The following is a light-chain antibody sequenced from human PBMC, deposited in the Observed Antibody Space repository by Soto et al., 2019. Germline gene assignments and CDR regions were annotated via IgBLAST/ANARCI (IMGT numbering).Light chain of an antibody. J-gene: IGLJ2*01. CDR2: GTS. CDR1: SSNIGAGYD. Sequence: QCVLTQPPSVSGAPGQRVTISCTGSSSNIGAGYDVHWYQQLPGSAPKLLISGTSNRPSGVPDRFSGSKSGTSASLAITGLQAEDEADYYCQSYDSSLSGSVFGGGTKVTVL. CDR3: QSYDSSLSGSV. V-gene: IGLV1-40*01.